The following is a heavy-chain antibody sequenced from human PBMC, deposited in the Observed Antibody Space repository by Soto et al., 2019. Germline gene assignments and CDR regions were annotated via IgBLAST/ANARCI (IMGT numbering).Heavy chain of an antibody. CDR3: ASPGIPPYCSGGSCYPMQHLHH. V-gene: IGHV1-24*01. CDR2: FDPEDGET. CDR1: GYTLTELS. J-gene: IGHJ1*01. D-gene: IGHD2-15*01. Sequence: ASVKVSCKVSGYTLTELSMHWVRQAPGKGLEWMGGFDPEDGETIYAQKFQGRVTMTRNTSISTAYMELSSLTSEDTAVYYCASPGIPPYCSGGSCYPMQHLHHWGQGTLVTVSS.